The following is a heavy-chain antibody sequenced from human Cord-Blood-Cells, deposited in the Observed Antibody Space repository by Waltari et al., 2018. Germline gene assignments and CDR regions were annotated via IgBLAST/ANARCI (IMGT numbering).Heavy chain of an antibody. J-gene: IGHJ6*03. CDR2: IYYSGST. V-gene: IGHV4-31*03. CDR1: GGSISSGGYY. CDR3: ARALPLTGDYYYYYMDV. D-gene: IGHD7-27*01. Sequence: QVQLQESGPGLVKPSQTLSLTCTVSGGSISSGGYYWSWLRPHPGKGLEWIGYIYYSGSTYYNPSLKSRVTISVDTSKNQFSLKLSSVTAADTAVYYCARALPLTGDYYYYYMDVWGKGTTVTVSS.